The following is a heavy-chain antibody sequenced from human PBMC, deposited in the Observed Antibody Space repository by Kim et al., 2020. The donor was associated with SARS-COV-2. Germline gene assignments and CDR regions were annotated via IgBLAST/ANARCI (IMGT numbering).Heavy chain of an antibody. D-gene: IGHD3-10*01. CDR3: ARDHYYGF. Sequence: SGGTTYAQQFQGRVTMTRDTSISTAYMELSRLRSDDTAVYYCARDHYYGFWGQGTLVTVSS. J-gene: IGHJ4*02. V-gene: IGHV1-2*02. CDR2: SGGT.